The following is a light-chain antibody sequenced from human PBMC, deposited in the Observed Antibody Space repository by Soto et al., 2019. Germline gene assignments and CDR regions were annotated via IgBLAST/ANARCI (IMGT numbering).Light chain of an antibody. CDR2: HVG. CDR1: SSDVGGYEY. CDR3: ISFTPSTTTHWV. Sequence: QSALTQPRSVSGSPGQSVTISCSGTSSDVGGYEYVSWYQQHPGKAPRLLIYHVGQRPSGVPDRFSGSKSGTTASLTISGLQPDDEADYYCISFTPSTTTHWVFGGGTKLTVL. V-gene: IGLV2-11*01. J-gene: IGLJ3*02.